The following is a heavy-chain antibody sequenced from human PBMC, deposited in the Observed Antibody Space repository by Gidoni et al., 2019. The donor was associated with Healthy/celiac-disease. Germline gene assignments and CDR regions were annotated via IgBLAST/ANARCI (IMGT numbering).Heavy chain of an antibody. CDR3: ARGVTMVRGVALPRYFDL. D-gene: IGHD3-10*01. CDR2: IIPIFGTA. J-gene: IGHJ2*01. V-gene: IGHV1-69*01. Sequence: QVQLVQSGAEVKKPGSSVKVSCKASGGTFSSYAISWVRQAPGQGLEWMGGIIPIFGTANYAQKFQGRVTITADESTSTAYMELSSLRSEDTAVYYCARGVTMVRGVALPRYFDLWGRGTLVTVSS. CDR1: GGTFSSYA.